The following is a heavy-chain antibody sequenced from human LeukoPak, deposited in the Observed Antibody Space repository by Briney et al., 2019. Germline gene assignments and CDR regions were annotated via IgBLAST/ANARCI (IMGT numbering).Heavy chain of an antibody. CDR2: IYYSGST. CDR1: GGSISNGDYY. V-gene: IGHV4-30-4*08. CDR3: ARQLLWFGELSQYFDY. J-gene: IGHJ4*02. Sequence: SETLSLTCTVSGGSISNGDYYWGWLRQPPGMDLEWIGYIYYSGSTYYNPSLKGRVTISVDTSKNQFSLKLSSVTAADTAVYYCARQLLWFGELSQYFDYWGQGTLVTVSS. D-gene: IGHD3-10*01.